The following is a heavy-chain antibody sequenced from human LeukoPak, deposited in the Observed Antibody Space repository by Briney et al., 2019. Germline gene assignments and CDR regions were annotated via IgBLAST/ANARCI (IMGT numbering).Heavy chain of an antibody. CDR3: ARDENYYYYYMDV. J-gene: IGHJ6*03. CDR1: GYTFTSYD. CDR2: INPNSGGT. Sequence: ASVKVSCKASGYTFTSYDINWVRQATGQGLEWMGWINPNSGGTNYAQKFQGRVTMTRDTSISTAYMELSRLRSDDTAVYYCARDENYYYYYMDVWGKGTTVTVSS. V-gene: IGHV1-2*02.